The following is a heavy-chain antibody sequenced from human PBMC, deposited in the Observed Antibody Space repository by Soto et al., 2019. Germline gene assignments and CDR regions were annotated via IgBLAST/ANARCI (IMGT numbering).Heavy chain of an antibody. V-gene: IGHV4-34*01. Sequence: SETLSITCAVYGGSFSGYYWSWIRQPPGKGLEWIGEINHSGSTNYNPSLKSRVTISVDTSKNQFSLKLSSVTAADTAVYYCARHGVAFDYWGQGTLVTVSS. CDR2: INHSGST. CDR1: GGSFSGYY. CDR3: ARHGVAFDY. D-gene: IGHD5-12*01. J-gene: IGHJ4*02.